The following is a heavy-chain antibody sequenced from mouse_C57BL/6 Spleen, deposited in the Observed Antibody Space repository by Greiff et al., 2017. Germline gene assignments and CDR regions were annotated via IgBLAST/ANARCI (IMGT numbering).Heavy chain of an antibody. V-gene: IGHV1-82*01. J-gene: IGHJ4*01. D-gene: IGHD3-2*02. CDR1: GYAFSSSW. Sequence: QVQLQQSGPELVKPGASVKISCKASGYAFSSSWMNWVKQRPGKGLEWIGRIYPGDGDTNYNGKFKGKATLTADKSSSTAYMQLSSLTSEDSAVYFCARSQSSGYPYAMDYWGQGTSVTVSS. CDR2: IYPGDGDT. CDR3: ARSQSSGYPYAMDY.